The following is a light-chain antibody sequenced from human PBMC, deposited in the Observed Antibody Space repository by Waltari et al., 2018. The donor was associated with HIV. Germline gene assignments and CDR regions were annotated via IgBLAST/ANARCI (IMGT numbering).Light chain of an antibody. Sequence: SSALTQDPAVSVALGQTARITCLGASLRTYSAGWYQQKPGQAPVLVIYGKNNRPSGIPDRFSGSSSGNTAALTITGAQAEDEAEYYCNSRDSSGNHHYVFGTGTKVTVL. V-gene: IGLV3-19*01. CDR3: NSRDSSGNHHYV. J-gene: IGLJ1*01. CDR2: GKN. CDR1: SLRTYS.